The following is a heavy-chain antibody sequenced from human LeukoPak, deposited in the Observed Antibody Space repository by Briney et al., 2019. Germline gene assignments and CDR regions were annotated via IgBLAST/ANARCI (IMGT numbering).Heavy chain of an antibody. V-gene: IGHV3-48*03. Sequence: GGSLRLSCSASGFTFSSFEMDWVRQAPGKGLERVSYISSSGSTIYYADSVKGRFTISRDNAKNSLYLQMNSLRAEDTAVYYCARAYYGSESWGQGTLVTVSS. D-gene: IGHD3-10*01. J-gene: IGHJ1*01. CDR2: ISSSGSTI. CDR1: GFTFSSFE. CDR3: ARAYYGSES.